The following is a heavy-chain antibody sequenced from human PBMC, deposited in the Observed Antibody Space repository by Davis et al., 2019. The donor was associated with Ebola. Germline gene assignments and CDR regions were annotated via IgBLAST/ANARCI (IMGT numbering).Heavy chain of an antibody. Sequence: PSETLSLTCTVSGGSISYGGYYWIWIRQHPGKGLEWIGYIYYTGSTSYNPSLRSRVTISVDTSKNQFSLKLSSVTAADTAVYYCAKSSNLYGDYVYDGFDIWGPGTMVTVSS. CDR1: GGSISYGGYY. D-gene: IGHD4-17*01. CDR2: IYYTGST. J-gene: IGHJ3*02. CDR3: AKSSNLYGDYVYDGFDI. V-gene: IGHV4-31*03.